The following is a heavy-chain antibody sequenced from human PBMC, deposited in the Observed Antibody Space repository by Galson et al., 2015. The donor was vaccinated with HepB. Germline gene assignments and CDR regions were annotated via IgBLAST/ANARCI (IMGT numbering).Heavy chain of an antibody. D-gene: IGHD3-10*01. Sequence: SVKVSCKASGFTFTSSAVQWVRQARGQRLEWIGWIVVGSGNTNYAQKFQERVTITRDMSTSTAYMELSSLTSEDTAVYHCARGVLLWDGPDYWGQGTLVTVSS. CDR3: ARGVLLWDGPDY. V-gene: IGHV1-58*01. J-gene: IGHJ4*02. CDR2: IVVGSGNT. CDR1: GFTFTSSA.